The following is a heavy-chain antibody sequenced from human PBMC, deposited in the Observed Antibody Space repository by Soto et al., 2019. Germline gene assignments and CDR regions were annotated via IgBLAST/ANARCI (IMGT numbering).Heavy chain of an antibody. CDR3: ARVTGRYYSGMDV. CDR1: GGSFSGYY. CDR2: INHSGST. Sequence: SSETLSLTCAGYGGSFSGYYWSWIRQPPGKGLEWIGEINHSGSTNYNPSLKSRVTISVDTSKNQFSLKLSSVTAADTAVYYCARVTGRYYSGMDVWGKGTTVTVP. V-gene: IGHV4-34*01. J-gene: IGHJ6*04.